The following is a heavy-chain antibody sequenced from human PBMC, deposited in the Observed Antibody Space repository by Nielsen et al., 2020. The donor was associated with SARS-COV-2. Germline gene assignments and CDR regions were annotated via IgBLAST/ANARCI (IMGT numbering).Heavy chain of an antibody. Sequence: GESLKISCAASGFTFSSYSMNWVRQAPGKGLEWVSSISSSSSYIYYADSVKGRFTISRDNAKNSLYLQMNSLRAEDTAVYYCAREFPPYCSGGSCHYGMDVWGQGTTVTVSS. V-gene: IGHV3-21*01. CDR2: ISSSSSYI. D-gene: IGHD2-15*01. CDR3: AREFPPYCSGGSCHYGMDV. J-gene: IGHJ6*02. CDR1: GFTFSSYS.